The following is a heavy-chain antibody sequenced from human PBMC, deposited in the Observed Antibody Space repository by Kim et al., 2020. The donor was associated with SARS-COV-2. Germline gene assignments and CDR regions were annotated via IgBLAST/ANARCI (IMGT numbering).Heavy chain of an antibody. Sequence: SETLSLTCTVSGGSISSSSYYWGWIRQPPGKGLEWIGSIYYSGSTYYNPSLKSRVTISVDTSKNQFSLKLSSVTAADTAVYYCARDSRYDSSGYYPDYWG. CDR1: GGSISSSSYY. J-gene: IGHJ4*01. V-gene: IGHV4-39*07. CDR2: IYYSGST. CDR3: ARDSRYDSSGYYPDY. D-gene: IGHD3-22*01.